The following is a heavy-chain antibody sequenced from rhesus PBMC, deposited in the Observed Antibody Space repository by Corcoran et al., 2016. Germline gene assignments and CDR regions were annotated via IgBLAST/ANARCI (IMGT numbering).Heavy chain of an antibody. CDR1: GGSISDSYR. J-gene: IGHJ4*01. CDR2: IYGSSTST. V-gene: IGHV4S10*01. D-gene: IGHD6-25*01. CDR3: ARSIAAADFDY. Sequence: QVQLQESGPGVVKPSETLSLTCAVSGGSISDSYRWSWIRQPPGKGLEWIWYIYGSSTSTNYNPSLKSRVTISKDTSKDQFSLKLSSVTAADTAVYYCARSIAAADFDYWGQGVLVTVSS.